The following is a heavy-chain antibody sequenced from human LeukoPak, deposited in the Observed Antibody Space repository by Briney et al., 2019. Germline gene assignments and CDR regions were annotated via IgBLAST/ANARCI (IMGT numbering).Heavy chain of an antibody. CDR2: IWYDGSNK. CDR1: GFTFSSYG. D-gene: IGHD3-22*01. CDR3: AREYPPRYYYDSSGYLDY. V-gene: IGHV3-33*01. Sequence: GRSLRLSCAASGFTFSSYGMHWVRQAPGKGLEWVAVIWYDGSNKYYADSVKGRFTISRDNSKNTQYLQMNSLRAEDTAVYYCAREYPPRYYYDSSGYLDYWGQGTLVTVSS. J-gene: IGHJ4*02.